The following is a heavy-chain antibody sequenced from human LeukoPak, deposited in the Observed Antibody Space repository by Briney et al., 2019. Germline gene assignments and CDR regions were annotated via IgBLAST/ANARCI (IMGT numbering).Heavy chain of an antibody. J-gene: IGHJ4*02. D-gene: IGHD3-22*01. Sequence: SVRLSCTASGGTFSSYDMSWVRQAPGKGLEWVGEIIPIFGTTNYAETFQGRLTITGDKSTSTPYMELHSLRSEDTAVYYCARELKTYYYDISGSSLFDYWGEGTLVTVSS. CDR3: ARELKTYYYDISGSSLFDY. V-gene: IGHV1-69*06. CDR2: IIPIFGTT. CDR1: GGTFSSYD.